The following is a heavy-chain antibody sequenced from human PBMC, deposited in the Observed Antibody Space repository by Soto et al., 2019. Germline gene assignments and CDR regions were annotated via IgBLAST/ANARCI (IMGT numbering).Heavy chain of an antibody. D-gene: IGHD6-13*01. CDR1: GFTFDDYA. Sequence: EVQLVESGGGLVQPGRSLILSCAASGFTFDDYAMHWVRQVPGKGLEWVSGINCNSGSIGYADSVKGRFAISRDNAKNSLHLQMNRLRAEDTAFYYCVKDESINWYSGHFRHWGQGTLVTVSS. V-gene: IGHV3-9*01. J-gene: IGHJ1*01. CDR2: INCNSGSI. CDR3: VKDESINWYSGHFRH.